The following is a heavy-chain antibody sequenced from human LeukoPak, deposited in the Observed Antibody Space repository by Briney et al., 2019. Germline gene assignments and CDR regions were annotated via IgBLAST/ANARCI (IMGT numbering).Heavy chain of an antibody. D-gene: IGHD3-10*01. CDR3: AKGHYYGSGSLDY. CDR2: IGGRDGST. Sequence: GGSLRLSCAASGFTLNNAWMSWVRQAPGKGLEWVSAIGGRDGSTYYADSVKGRFTISRDNSKNTLYVQMNSLRAEDTAVYYCAKGHYYGSGSLDYWGQGTLVTVSS. J-gene: IGHJ4*02. CDR1: GFTLNNAW. V-gene: IGHV3-23*01.